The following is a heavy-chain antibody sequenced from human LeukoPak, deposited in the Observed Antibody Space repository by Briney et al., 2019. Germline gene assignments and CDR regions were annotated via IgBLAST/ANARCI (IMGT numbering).Heavy chain of an antibody. CDR1: GGSFSGYY. D-gene: IGHD3-22*01. J-gene: IGHJ4*02. V-gene: IGHV4-34*01. CDR2: INHSGST. CDR3: AREGYYYDSSGYYTNDY. Sequence: SETLSLTCAVYGGSFSGYYWSWIRQPPGKGLEWIGEINHSGSTNYDPSLKSRVTISVDTSKNQFSLKLSSVTAADTAVYYCAREGYYYDSSGYYTNDYWGQGTLVTASS.